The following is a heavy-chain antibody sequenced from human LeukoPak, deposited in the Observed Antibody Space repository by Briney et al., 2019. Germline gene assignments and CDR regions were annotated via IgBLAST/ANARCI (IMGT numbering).Heavy chain of an antibody. J-gene: IGHJ4*02. CDR2: ISYDGSNK. Sequence: GGSLRLSCAASGITFSSYAMHWVRQAPGKGLEWVAVISYDGSNKYDADSVKGRFTISRDNSKNTLYLQMNSLRAEDTAVYYCARVMGRYCSSNSCYVDYWGQGTLVTVSS. CDR1: GITFSSYA. D-gene: IGHD2-2*01. V-gene: IGHV3-30*04. CDR3: ARVMGRYCSSNSCYVDY.